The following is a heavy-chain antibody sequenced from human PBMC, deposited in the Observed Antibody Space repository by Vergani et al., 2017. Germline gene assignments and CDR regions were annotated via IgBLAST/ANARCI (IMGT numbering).Heavy chain of an antibody. Sequence: QVQLQESGPGLVKPSETLSLTCTVSGGSISSYYWSWIRQHPGKGLEWIGYIYSSGSTNYNPSLKSRVTISVDPSKNQFSLKLRSVTAADTAVYYCARLGDVDTAMVAYYFDYWGQGTLGTVSS. CDR1: GGSISSYY. CDR2: IYSSGST. CDR3: ARLGDVDTAMVAYYFDY. D-gene: IGHD5-18*01. J-gene: IGHJ4*02. V-gene: IGHV4-59*01.